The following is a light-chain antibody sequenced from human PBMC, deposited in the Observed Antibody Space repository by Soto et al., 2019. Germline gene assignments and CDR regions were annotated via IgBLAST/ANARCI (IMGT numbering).Light chain of an antibody. V-gene: IGKV3-15*01. CDR2: GAS. CDR3: QQYNNWPLYT. CDR1: QSVSSN. Sequence: EIVMTQSPATLSVSPGERATLSCRASQSVSSNLAWYQQKPGQAPRLLIYGASTRATGIPARFSGSGSGTEFPLPISSLQSEDFAVYYCQQYNNWPLYTFGQGTKLEIK. J-gene: IGKJ2*01.